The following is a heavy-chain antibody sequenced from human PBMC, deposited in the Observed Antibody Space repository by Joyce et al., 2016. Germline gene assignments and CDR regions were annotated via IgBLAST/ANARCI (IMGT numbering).Heavy chain of an antibody. J-gene: IGHJ4*02. D-gene: IGHD3-3*01. Sequence: QVQLEQSGAEVKKPGSSVKVSCKTSGDIFNAYGLNWVRQAPGQGLEWLGGIVPMSATTDYAQKFRGRLTISAHEPTSTVYMELSSLRSDDTGTYYCARGRGDDFWSGYYGSIDYWGQGTLVSVSS. V-gene: IGHV1-69*01. CDR1: GDIFNAYG. CDR2: IVPMSATT. CDR3: ARGRGDDFWSGYYGSIDY.